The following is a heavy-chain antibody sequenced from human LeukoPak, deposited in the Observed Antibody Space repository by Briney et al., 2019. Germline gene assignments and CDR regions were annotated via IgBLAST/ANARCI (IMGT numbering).Heavy chain of an antibody. D-gene: IGHD3/OR15-3a*01. V-gene: IGHV1-18*01. J-gene: IGHJ4*02. CDR3: ARLSWTAPLDY. CDR2: ISAHNGNT. CDR1: GYTFTSYG. Sequence: ASVKVSCKASGYTFTSYGISWVRQAPGQGLEWMGWISAHNGNTNYAQKLQGRVTMTTDTSTSTAYMELRSLRSGDTAVYYCARLSWTAPLDYWGQGTLVTVSS.